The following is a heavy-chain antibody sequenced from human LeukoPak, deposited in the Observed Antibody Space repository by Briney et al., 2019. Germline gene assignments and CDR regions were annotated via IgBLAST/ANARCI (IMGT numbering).Heavy chain of an antibody. D-gene: IGHD3-3*01. CDR3: AKDLTYYDFWSGYYPHEAFDI. Sequence: PGGSLRLSCAASGFTFSTYAMSWVRQAPGKGLEWVSSISGSGGRTYYADSVKGRFTISRDNSKNTLCLQMNSLRAEDTAVYYCAKDLTYYDFWSGYYPHEAFDIWGQGTMLTVSS. J-gene: IGHJ3*02. CDR2: ISGSGGRT. CDR1: GFTFSTYA. V-gene: IGHV3-23*01.